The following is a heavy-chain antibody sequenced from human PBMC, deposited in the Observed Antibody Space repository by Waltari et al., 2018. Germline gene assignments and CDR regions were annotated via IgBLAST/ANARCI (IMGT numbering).Heavy chain of an antibody. Sequence: QVQLVQSGAEVKKPGASVKVSCKASGYTFTRSDINWVRQATGQGLGWMGWMNPNSGNTGYAQKFQGRVTMTRNTSISTAYMELSSLRSEDTAVYYCARLDRGDSSGWYLRWANWFDPWGQGTLVTVSS. CDR1: GYTFTRSD. CDR3: ARLDRGDSSGWYLRWANWFDP. CDR2: MNPNSGNT. D-gene: IGHD6-19*01. V-gene: IGHV1-8*01. J-gene: IGHJ5*02.